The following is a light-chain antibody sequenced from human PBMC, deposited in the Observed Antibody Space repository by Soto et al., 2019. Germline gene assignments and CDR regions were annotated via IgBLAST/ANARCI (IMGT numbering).Light chain of an antibody. CDR1: QDLTNY. V-gene: IGKV1-33*01. Sequence: DIQMTQSPTSLAASVGDRVTITCQASQDLTNYVNWYQQKPGEAPKLLIYDTTTLEEGVPTRFSGGGSGTAFTFTINGLQPEDAAIYFCQQYVNLPYTFGQGTKLEIK. CDR2: DTT. J-gene: IGKJ2*01. CDR3: QQYVNLPYT.